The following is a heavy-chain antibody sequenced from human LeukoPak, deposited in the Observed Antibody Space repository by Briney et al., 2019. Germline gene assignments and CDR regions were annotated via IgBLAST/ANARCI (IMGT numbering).Heavy chain of an antibody. CDR2: INHSGST. D-gene: IGHD3-16*01. CDR1: GGSFSGYY. Sequence: SETLSLTCAVYGGSFSGYYWSWIRQPPGKGLEWIGEINHSGSTNYNPSLKSRVTISVDTSKNQFSLKLSSVTAADTAVYYCARGGDRSPDYAFDIWGQGTMVTVSS. V-gene: IGHV4-34*01. CDR3: ARGGDRSPDYAFDI. J-gene: IGHJ3*02.